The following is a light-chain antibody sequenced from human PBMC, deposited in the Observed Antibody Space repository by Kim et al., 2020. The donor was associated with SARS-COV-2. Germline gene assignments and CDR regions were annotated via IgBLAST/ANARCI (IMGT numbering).Light chain of an antibody. CDR2: DSS. CDR3: QHYNEWPPWT. CDR1: QSIDRD. V-gene: IGKV3-15*01. Sequence: VSLGDGATLSCRASQSIDRDLAWYQQKPGQPPRLLIYDSSTRAPGIPARFSGSGSGTEFTLTINSLQSEDLAVYYCQHYNEWPPWTFGRGTKLEIK. J-gene: IGKJ1*01.